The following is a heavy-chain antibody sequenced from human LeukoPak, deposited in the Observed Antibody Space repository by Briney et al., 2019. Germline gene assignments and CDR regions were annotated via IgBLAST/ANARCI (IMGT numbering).Heavy chain of an antibody. CDR2: ISYNGSNK. CDR1: GFTFSSYA. J-gene: IGHJ4*02. CDR3: AKEGRSLQTY. V-gene: IGHV3-30*04. Sequence: GGSLRLSCAASGFTFSSYAMHWVRQAPGKGLEWVAVISYNGSNKYYADSVKGRFTISRDNAKNSLYLQMNSLRVEDTAVYYCAKEGRSLQTYWGQGTLVTVSS. D-gene: IGHD5-24*01.